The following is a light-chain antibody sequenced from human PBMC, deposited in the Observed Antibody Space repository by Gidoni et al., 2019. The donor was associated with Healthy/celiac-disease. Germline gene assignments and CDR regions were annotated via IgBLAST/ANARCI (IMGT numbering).Light chain of an antibody. CDR3: QQYNNWPPYT. CDR2: GAS. J-gene: IGKJ2*01. CDR1: QSVNSN. V-gene: IGKV3-15*01. Sequence: EIVMTQYPATPSVSPGERATLSCRASQSVNSNLAWYQQKPGQAPRLLIYGASTRATGIPARFSGSGSGTEFTLTISSLQSEDFAVYYCQQYNNWPPYTFGQGTKLEIK.